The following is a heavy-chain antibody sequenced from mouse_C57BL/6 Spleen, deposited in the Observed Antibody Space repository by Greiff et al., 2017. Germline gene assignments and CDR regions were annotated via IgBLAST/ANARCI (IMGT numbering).Heavy chain of an antibody. CDR2: IDPETGGT. Sequence: QVQLQQSGAELVRPGASVTLSCKASGYTFTDYEMHWVKQTPVHGLEWIGAIDPETGGTAYNQKFKGKAILTADKSSSTAYMELRSLTSEDSAVYYCTRSSFITTVVAEGYWGQGTTLTVSS. D-gene: IGHD1-1*01. CDR3: TRSSFITTVVAEGY. J-gene: IGHJ2*01. CDR1: GYTFTDYE. V-gene: IGHV1-15*01.